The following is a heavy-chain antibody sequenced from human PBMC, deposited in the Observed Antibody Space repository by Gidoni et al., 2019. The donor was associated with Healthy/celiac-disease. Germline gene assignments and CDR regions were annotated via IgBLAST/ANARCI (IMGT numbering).Heavy chain of an antibody. Sequence: QVQLQESGPGLVKPSETLSLTCTVSGGSISSYYWSWIRQPAGKGLEWIGRLYPSGSTNYSPSLWSPVTMPGDTSKNQFSLNLSSVPAADTAVYSCARWGRVGATTGVDYWGQGTLVTVSS. J-gene: IGHJ4*02. CDR1: GGSISSYY. CDR2: LYPSGST. V-gene: IGHV4-4*07. D-gene: IGHD1-26*01. CDR3: ARWGRVGATTGVDY.